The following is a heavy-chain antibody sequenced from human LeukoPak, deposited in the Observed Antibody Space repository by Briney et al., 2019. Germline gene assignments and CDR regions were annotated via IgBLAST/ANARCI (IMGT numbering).Heavy chain of an antibody. CDR1: GGSISSSSYY. Sequence: SETLSLTCTVSGGSISSSSYYWGWIRQPPGKGLEWIGSIYYSGSTYYNPSLKSRVTISVDTSKNQFSLKLSSVTAADTAVYYCARDGGYSSSWYYWGQGTLVTVSS. V-gene: IGHV4-39*07. D-gene: IGHD6-13*01. CDR3: ARDGGYSSSWYY. CDR2: IYYSGST. J-gene: IGHJ4*02.